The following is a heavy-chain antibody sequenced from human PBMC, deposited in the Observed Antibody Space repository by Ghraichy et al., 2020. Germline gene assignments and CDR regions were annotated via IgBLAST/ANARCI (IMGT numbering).Heavy chain of an antibody. CDR1: AFSLYNSGVG. J-gene: IGHJ4*02. CDR2: IYWDDDK. CDR3: VHIDYGDHDSPRFADY. V-gene: IGHV2-5*02. D-gene: IGHD4-17*01. Sequence: SGPTLVKPTQTLTLTCTFSAFSLYNSGVGVGWIRQPPGRALEWLALIYWDDDKRYSPSLKSRLTITKDASKNQVVLTMTNMDPVDTATYYCVHIDYGDHDSPRFADYWGQGILVTVSS.